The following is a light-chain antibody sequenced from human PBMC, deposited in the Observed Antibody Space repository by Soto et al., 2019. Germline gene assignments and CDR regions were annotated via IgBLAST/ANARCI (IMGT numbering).Light chain of an antibody. Sequence: EIVLTQSPATLSLSPGERATLSCRASQSISSHLAWNQQKPGQAPRLLMYDASNRATGIPARFSGSGSGTDFTLTISSLEPEDFAVYYCQQRTTWPLTFGGGTMVEIK. J-gene: IGKJ4*01. CDR2: DAS. CDR1: QSISSH. CDR3: QQRTTWPLT. V-gene: IGKV3-11*01.